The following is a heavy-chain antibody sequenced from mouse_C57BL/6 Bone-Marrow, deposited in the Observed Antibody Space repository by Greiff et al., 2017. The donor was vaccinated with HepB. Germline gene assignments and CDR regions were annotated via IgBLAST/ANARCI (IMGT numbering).Heavy chain of an antibody. CDR2: IYPGSGNT. D-gene: IGHD4-1*02. CDR3: ARSQLAWFAY. CDR1: GYTFTDYY. J-gene: IGHJ3*01. Sequence: QVQLQQSGAELVRPGASVKLSCKASGYTFTDYYINWVKQRPGQGLEWIARIYPGSGNTYYNEKFKGKATLTAEKSSSPAYMQLSSLTSEDSAVYFCARSQLAWFAYWGQGTLVTVSA. V-gene: IGHV1-76*01.